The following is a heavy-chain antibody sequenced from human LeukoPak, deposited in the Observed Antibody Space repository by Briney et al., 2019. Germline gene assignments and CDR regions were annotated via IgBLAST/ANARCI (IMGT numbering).Heavy chain of an antibody. CDR3: ARGKYSFDY. V-gene: IGHV3-11*01. CDR2: ISSSGSTI. J-gene: IGHJ4*02. Sequence: GGSLRLSCAASGFTFSDSYMSWIRDAPGKGLEYISYISSSGSTIYYADSVKGRFTLSRHNAKNSLSLEMNSLRAEDTAVYYCARGKYSFDYWGQGTLVTVSS. CDR1: GFTFSDSY.